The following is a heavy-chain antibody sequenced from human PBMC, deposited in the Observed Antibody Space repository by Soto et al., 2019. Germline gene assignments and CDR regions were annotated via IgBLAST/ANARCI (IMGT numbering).Heavy chain of an antibody. J-gene: IGHJ6*03. CDR3: TTDQPGDYDFWSGYQPPGAYYMDV. CDR1: GFTFSNAW. Sequence: GGSLRLSCAASGFTFSNAWMSWVRQAPGKGLEWVGRIKSKTDGGTTDYAAPVKGRFTISRDDSKNTLYLQMNSLKTEDTAVYYCTTDQPGDYDFWSGYQPPGAYYMDVSGTATTVTVSS. V-gene: IGHV3-15*01. D-gene: IGHD3-3*01. CDR2: IKSKTDGGTT.